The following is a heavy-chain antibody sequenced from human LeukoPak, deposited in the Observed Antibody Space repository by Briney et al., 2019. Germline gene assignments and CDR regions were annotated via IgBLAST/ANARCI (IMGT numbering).Heavy chain of an antibody. CDR3: ARDRYYYDSSGYLFDY. J-gene: IGHJ4*02. D-gene: IGHD3-22*01. Sequence: SETLSLTCTVSGGSISSNGYYWGWIRQSPGEGLEWIGNIYYSGITYYNPSLKSRVTMSVDTSKNQFSLKLSSVTAADTAVYYCARDRYYYDSSGYLFDYWGQGTLVTVSS. CDR2: IYYSGIT. CDR1: GGSISSNGYY. V-gene: IGHV4-39*07.